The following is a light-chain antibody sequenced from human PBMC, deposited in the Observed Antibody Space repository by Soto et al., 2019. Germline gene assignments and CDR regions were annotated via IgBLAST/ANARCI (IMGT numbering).Light chain of an antibody. V-gene: IGKV1-12*01. CDR3: QQSNSFPLT. CDR1: QDINGW. Sequence: DIQMTQSPSSLSASVGDKVTITCRASQDINGWLAWYQQKPGKGPELLIFAASSLQSGVPSRFSGSGSGTDFTLTISNLQPEDFATYYCQQSNSFPLTFGGGTKVDIK. J-gene: IGKJ4*01. CDR2: AAS.